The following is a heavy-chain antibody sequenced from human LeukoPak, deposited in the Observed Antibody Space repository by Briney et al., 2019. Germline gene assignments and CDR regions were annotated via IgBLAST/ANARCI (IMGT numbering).Heavy chain of an antibody. CDR1: GFTFSSYG. D-gene: IGHD5-12*01. CDR2: ISYDGSNK. J-gene: IGHJ6*04. Sequence: GRSLRLSCAASGFTFSSYGVHWVRQAPGKGLEWVAGISYDGSNKYYADSVKGRFTISRDNSKNTVYLQMNSLRAEDTAVYYWARDLATLGMDVWGKGTTVTVSS. CDR3: ARDLATLGMDV. V-gene: IGHV3-30*01.